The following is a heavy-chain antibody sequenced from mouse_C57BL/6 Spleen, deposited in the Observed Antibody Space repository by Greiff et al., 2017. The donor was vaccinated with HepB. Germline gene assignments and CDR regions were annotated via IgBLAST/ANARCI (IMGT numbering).Heavy chain of an antibody. CDR1: GYTFTDYY. CDR3: ASPWTY. CDR2: INPNNGGT. J-gene: IGHJ2*01. Sequence: EVQLQQSGPELVKPGASVKISCKASGYTFTDYYMNWVKQSHGKSLEWIGDINPNNGGTSYNQKFKGKATLTVDKSSSTAYMELRSLTSEDSAVYYCASPWTYWGQGTTLTVSS. V-gene: IGHV1-26*01.